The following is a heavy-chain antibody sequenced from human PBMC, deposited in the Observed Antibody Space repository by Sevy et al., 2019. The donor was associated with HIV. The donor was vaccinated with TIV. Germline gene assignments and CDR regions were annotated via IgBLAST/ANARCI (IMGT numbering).Heavy chain of an antibody. V-gene: IGHV3-33*01. CDR2: IWYDGINK. D-gene: IGHD2-8*01. Sequence: GGSLRLSCVASGFIFSTYGMHWVRQAPGKRLEWVAVIWYDGINKDYADSVKGRFIISRDNSKNTMYLEMDSLRAEDTAVYYCARDSRNGLDPWGQGALVTVSS. CDR3: ARDSRNGLDP. J-gene: IGHJ5*02. CDR1: GFIFSTYG.